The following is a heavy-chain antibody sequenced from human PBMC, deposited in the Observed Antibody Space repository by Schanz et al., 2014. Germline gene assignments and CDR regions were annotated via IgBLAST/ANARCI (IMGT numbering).Heavy chain of an antibody. Sequence: EVQLVESGGGLIQPGGSLRLSCEASGFGFSSYSMNWVRQAPGKGLEWVSYISGSSRTIYYADSMKGRFTVSRDNAENALYLQMNSLRAEDTGLYFCARGGSGSLYRLDYWGQGTLVTVSS. CDR1: GFGFSSYS. CDR2: ISGSSRTI. D-gene: IGHD1-26*01. J-gene: IGHJ4*02. CDR3: ARGGSGSLYRLDY. V-gene: IGHV3-48*01.